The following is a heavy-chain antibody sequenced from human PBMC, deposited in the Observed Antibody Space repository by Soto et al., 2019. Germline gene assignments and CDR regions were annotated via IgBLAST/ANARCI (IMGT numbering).Heavy chain of an antibody. CDR2: ISYDGSNK. Sequence: GGSLRLSCTASGFSFNDHAIHWVRQAPGRGLEWVALISYDGSNKYFADSVKGRFTISRDNSKNTLYLQMNSLRAEDTAVYYCATAWIQLSQLGYWGQGTLVTVSS. J-gene: IGHJ4*02. CDR3: ATAWIQLSQLGY. CDR1: GFSFNDHA. V-gene: IGHV3-30-3*01. D-gene: IGHD5-18*01.